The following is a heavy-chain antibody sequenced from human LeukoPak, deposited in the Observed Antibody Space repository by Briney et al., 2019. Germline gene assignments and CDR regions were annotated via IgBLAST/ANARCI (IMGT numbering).Heavy chain of an antibody. V-gene: IGHV1-18*01. CDR1: VYTFISYG. CDR3: ARVAEDCSSTSCYAGVDY. D-gene: IGHD2-2*01. J-gene: IGHJ4*02. CDR2: ISAYNGIT. Sequence: GASVNVSRKASVYTFISYGISWVRQAPGQGVEWIGWISAYNGITNYAQKLQGRVTTTTDTSTSTAYMKLRSLRSDDTAVYYCARVAEDCSSTSCYAGVDYWGQGTLVTVSS.